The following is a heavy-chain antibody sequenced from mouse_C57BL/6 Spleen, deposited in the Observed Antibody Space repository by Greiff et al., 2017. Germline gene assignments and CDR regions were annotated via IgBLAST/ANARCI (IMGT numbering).Heavy chain of an antibody. J-gene: IGHJ4*01. Sequence: QVQLQQSGPGLVPPSQSLSITCTVSGFSSTRYGVHWVRQSPGKGLEWLGVIWGGGSTDDNAAFMSRLSITKDNSNSQVFFTMNSRQADDTAIYCCAKSEAGDGDAMDYWGQGTSVTVSS. V-gene: IGHV2-5*01. CDR3: AKSEAGDGDAMDY. CDR2: IWGGGST. CDR1: GFSSTRYG.